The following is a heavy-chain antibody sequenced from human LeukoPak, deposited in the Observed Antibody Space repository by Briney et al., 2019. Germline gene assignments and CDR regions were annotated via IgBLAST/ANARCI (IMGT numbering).Heavy chain of an antibody. J-gene: IGHJ4*02. Sequence: PGGSLRLSCAASGFTFSSFWMNWVRQAPGKGLEWVANIKEDGSEKYYVDSVKGRFTISRDNAKNSLYLQMNSLRDEDTAVYYCARARDHIVVVTAYLDYWGQGTLVTVSS. D-gene: IGHD2-21*02. CDR1: GFTFSSFW. CDR2: IKEDGSEK. V-gene: IGHV3-7*01. CDR3: ARARDHIVVVTAYLDY.